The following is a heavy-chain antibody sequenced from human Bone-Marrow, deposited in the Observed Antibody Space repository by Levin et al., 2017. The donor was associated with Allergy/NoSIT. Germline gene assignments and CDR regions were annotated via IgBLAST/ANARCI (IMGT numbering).Heavy chain of an antibody. J-gene: IGHJ3*02. CDR1: GFTFSDYW. V-gene: IGHV3-7*01. CDR2: IKEDGTKK. CDR3: VRDGRYCTGFDCRGDVFDI. Sequence: GGSLRLSCSASGFTFSDYWMTWVRQAPGKGLEWVANIKEDGTKKYYVDSVEGRFTISRDNAKNSLFLQINSLRVEDTAVYYCVRDGRYCTGFDCRGDVFDIWGQGTVVIVSS. D-gene: IGHD2-8*02.